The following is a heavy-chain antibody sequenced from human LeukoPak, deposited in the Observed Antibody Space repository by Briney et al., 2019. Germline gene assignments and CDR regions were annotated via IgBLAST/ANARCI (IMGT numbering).Heavy chain of an antibody. Sequence: GASVNVSCKSSGYTFTVYYMHWVRQAPGQGLEWMGWINPNSGGTNYAQKFQGRVTMTRETSISTAYMERSRLRSDDTAVYYCATAIFDYWGQGTLVTVSS. J-gene: IGHJ4*02. V-gene: IGHV1-2*02. CDR3: ATAIFDY. CDR2: INPNSGGT. CDR1: GYTFTVYY. D-gene: IGHD3-9*01.